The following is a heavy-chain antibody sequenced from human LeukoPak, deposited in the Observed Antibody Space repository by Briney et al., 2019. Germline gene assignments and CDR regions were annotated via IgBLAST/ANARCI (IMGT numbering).Heavy chain of an antibody. CDR3: AKSSYYDSSGYYREYYFDY. J-gene: IGHJ4*02. D-gene: IGHD3-22*01. V-gene: IGHV3-23*01. Sequence: GGSLRLSCAASGFTFSSYALSWVRQAPGKGLEWVSAISGGGGSTHYADSVKGRFTISRDNSKNTLYLQMSSLRAGDTAVYYCAKSSYYDSSGYYREYYFDYWGQGTLVTVSS. CDR1: GFTFSSYA. CDR2: ISGGGGST.